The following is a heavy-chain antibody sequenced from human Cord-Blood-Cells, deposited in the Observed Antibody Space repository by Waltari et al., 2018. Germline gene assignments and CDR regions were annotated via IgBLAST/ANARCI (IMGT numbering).Heavy chain of an antibody. Sequence: QLQLQESGPGLVKPSETLYPTCTVSGGSTSSSSYYRGWIRPPPGKGLEWMWCIYYSGSTYANPSLKSRVTISVDTSKNQFSMKLSSVTAADTAVYYCATRLITGTDYWGQGTLVTVSS. CDR3: ATRLITGTDY. J-gene: IGHJ4*02. D-gene: IGHD1-20*01. CDR1: GGSTSSSSYY. V-gene: IGHV4-39*01. CDR2: IYYSGST.